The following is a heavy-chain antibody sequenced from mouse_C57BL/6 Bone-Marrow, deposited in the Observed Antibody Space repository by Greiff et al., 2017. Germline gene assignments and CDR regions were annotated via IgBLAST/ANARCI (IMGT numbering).Heavy chain of an antibody. Sequence: QVQLQQPGAELVRPGTSVKLSCKASGHTFTSYWMHWVKQRPGQGLEWIGVIDPSDSYTNYNQKFKGKATLTVDTSSSTAYMQLSSLTSEDSAVYYCARNDDYDLFAYWGQGTLVTVSA. D-gene: IGHD2-4*01. V-gene: IGHV1-59*01. J-gene: IGHJ3*01. CDR3: ARNDDYDLFAY. CDR2: IDPSDSYT. CDR1: GHTFTSYW.